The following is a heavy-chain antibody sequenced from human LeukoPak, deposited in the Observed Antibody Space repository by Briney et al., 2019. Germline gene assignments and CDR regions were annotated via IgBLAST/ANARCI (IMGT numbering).Heavy chain of an antibody. CDR2: IYYNGHT. Sequence: SETLSLTCTVSGGSIRSSYYYWGWIRQPPGKGLEWIASIYYNGHTQFNPSLKSRVAISVDTSKNQFSLRLSSVTAAESAVYYCARHCSGGTCYSSLDSWGQGTLVTVSS. J-gene: IGHJ4*02. D-gene: IGHD2-15*01. CDR1: GGSIRSSYYY. V-gene: IGHV4-39*01. CDR3: ARHCSGGTCYSSLDS.